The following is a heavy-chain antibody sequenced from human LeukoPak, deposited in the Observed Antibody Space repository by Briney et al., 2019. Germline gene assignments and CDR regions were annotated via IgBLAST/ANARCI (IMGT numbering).Heavy chain of an antibody. Sequence: PSGTLSLTCAVSGGSISSSNWWSWVRQPPGKGLEWIGEIYHSGSTNYNPSLKSRVTISVDTSKNQFSLKLSSVTAADTAVYYCARGFISIAAAVHYGMDVWGQGTTVTVSS. D-gene: IGHD6-13*01. CDR3: ARGFISIAAAVHYGMDV. CDR1: GGSISSSNW. V-gene: IGHV4-4*02. CDR2: IYHSGST. J-gene: IGHJ6*02.